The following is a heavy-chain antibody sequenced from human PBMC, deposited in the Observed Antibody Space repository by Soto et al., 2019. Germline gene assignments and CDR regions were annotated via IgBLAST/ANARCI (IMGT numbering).Heavy chain of an antibody. CDR3: ARDLGYSSEDGDY. D-gene: IGHD6-25*01. Sequence: ASVKVSCKASGYTFTGYYMHWVRQAPGQGLEWMGWINPNSGGTNYAQKFQGRVTMTRDTSISTAYMELSRLRSDDTAVYYCARDLGYSSEDGDYWGQGTLVTVSS. CDR2: INPNSGGT. V-gene: IGHV1-2*02. CDR1: GYTFTGYY. J-gene: IGHJ4*02.